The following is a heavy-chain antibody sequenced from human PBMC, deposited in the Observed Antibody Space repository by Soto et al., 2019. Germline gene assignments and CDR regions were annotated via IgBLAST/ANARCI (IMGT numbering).Heavy chain of an antibody. D-gene: IGHD3-10*01. CDR1: GYTFTGYY. CDR2: INPNSGGT. CDR3: STPISDLARPGFGIRDDAFDI. Sequence: ASVKVSCKASGYTFTGYYMHWVRQAPGQGLECMGWINPNSGGTNYSQKFQGCVTMTRVPSSSTASRGRGRLRSDDTTVYYCSTPISDLARPGFGIRDDAFDIWGRGTMVT. J-gene: IGHJ3*02. V-gene: IGHV1-2*04.